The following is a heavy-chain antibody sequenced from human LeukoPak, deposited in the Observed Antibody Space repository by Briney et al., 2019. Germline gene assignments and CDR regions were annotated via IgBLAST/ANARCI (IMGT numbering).Heavy chain of an antibody. CDR1: GYTFTSYY. CDR2: INPCGGST. V-gene: IGHV1-46*01. D-gene: IGHD2-2*03. CDR3: ARDDGYCSSTSCYGGY. J-gene: IGHJ4*02. Sequence: ASVKVSCKASGYTFTSYYMHWVRQAPGQGLEWMGIINPCGGSTSYAQKFQGRVTMTRDTSTSTVYMELSSLRSEDTAVYYCARDDGYCSSTSCYGGYWGQGTLVTVSS.